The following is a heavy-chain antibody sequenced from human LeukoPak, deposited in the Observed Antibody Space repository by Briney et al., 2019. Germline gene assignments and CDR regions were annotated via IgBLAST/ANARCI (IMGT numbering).Heavy chain of an antibody. Sequence: SETLSLTCTVSGGSISSYYWSWIRQPPGKGLEWIGYIYYSGSTNDNPSLKSRVTISVDTSKNQFSLKLSPVTAADSPVYCCARDLYSSSWLNYFDYWGQGTLVTVSS. D-gene: IGHD6-13*01. J-gene: IGHJ4*02. CDR3: ARDLYSSSWLNYFDY. CDR1: GGSISSYY. CDR2: IYYSGST. V-gene: IGHV4-59*01.